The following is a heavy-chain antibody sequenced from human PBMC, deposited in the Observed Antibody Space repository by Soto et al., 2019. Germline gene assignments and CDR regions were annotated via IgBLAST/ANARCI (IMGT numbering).Heavy chain of an antibody. V-gene: IGHV3-33*01. Sequence: GGSLRLSCAASGFTFSSYGMHWVRQAPGKGLEWVAVIWYDGSNKYYADSVKGRFTISRDNSKNTPYLQMNSLRAEDTAVYYCARDFGTYGYYYYYGMDVWGQGTTVTVSS. CDR2: IWYDGSNK. D-gene: IGHD4-17*01. J-gene: IGHJ6*02. CDR1: GFTFSSYG. CDR3: ARDFGTYGYYYYYGMDV.